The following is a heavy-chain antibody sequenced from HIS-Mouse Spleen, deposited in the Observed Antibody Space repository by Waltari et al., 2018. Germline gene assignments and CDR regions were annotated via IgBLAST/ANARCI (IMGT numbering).Heavy chain of an antibody. J-gene: IGHJ2*01. Sequence: QLQLQESGPGLVKPSETLSLTCTVSGGSISSSSYYWGWIRQPPGKGLEWIGMIYYSGSTYYDTSLKSRGTISVDTSKNQFSLKLSSVTAADTAVYYCAREIPYSSSWYDWYFDLWGRGTLVTVSS. D-gene: IGHD6-13*01. CDR2: IYYSGST. CDR1: GGSISSSSYY. V-gene: IGHV4-39*07. CDR3: AREIPYSSSWYDWYFDL.